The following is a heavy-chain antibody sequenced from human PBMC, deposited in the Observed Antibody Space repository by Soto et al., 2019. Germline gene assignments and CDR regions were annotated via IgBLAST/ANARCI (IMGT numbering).Heavy chain of an antibody. D-gene: IGHD3-22*01. V-gene: IGHV1-2*04. CDR3: AREDSSGSNNWFDP. CDR2: INPNSGGT. Sequence: ASVKVSCKASGYTFTGFYVHWVRQAPGQGLEWMGWINPNSGGTNYAQKFQGWVTMTRDTSISTAYMELSRLRSDDTAVYYCAREDSSGSNNWFDPWGQGTLVTVSS. CDR1: GYTFTGFY. J-gene: IGHJ5*02.